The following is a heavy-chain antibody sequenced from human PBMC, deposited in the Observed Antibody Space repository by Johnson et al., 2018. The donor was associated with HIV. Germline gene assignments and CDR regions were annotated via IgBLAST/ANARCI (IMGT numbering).Heavy chain of an antibody. D-gene: IGHD1-26*01. CDR3: ARAVGAGGI. J-gene: IGHJ3*02. CDR1: GFTFENYA. V-gene: IGHV3-30*02. Sequence: QMQLVESGGVVVQPGGSLRLSCVVSGFTFENYAMPWVRQAPGKGLEWVAFIRYDGTAKYYVASAKGRFTISRDNVKNSLYLQMNSLRAEDTAVYYCARAVGAGGIWGQGTMVTVSS. CDR2: IRYDGTAK.